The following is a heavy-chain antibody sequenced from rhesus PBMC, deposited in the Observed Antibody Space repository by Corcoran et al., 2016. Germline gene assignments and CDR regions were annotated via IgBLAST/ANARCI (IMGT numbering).Heavy chain of an antibody. CDR3: ARSKRFCGYSDY. V-gene: IGHV4-127*01. CDR2: IGGSSGRT. J-gene: IGHJ4*01. D-gene: IGHD5-24*01. Sequence: QVQLQESGPGLVKPSETLSLTGAGSGYSISRGYGWSLSRQPPGKGLEWVGYIGGSSGRTNYHPSLKSRVTISKDTSKNQFSLKLSSVTAADTAVYYCARSKRFCGYSDYWGQGVLVTVSS. CDR1: GYSISRGYG.